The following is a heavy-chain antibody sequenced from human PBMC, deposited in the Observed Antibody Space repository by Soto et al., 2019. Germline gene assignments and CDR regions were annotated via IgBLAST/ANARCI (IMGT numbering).Heavy chain of an antibody. V-gene: IGHV1-69*06. J-gene: IGHJ6*02. D-gene: IGHD3-9*01. CDR2: ILPIFGTT. CDR1: GLIFSSHA. CDR3: VRGANYDTSTGKGYYFPGMDV. Sequence: QVQLVQSGAEVKKPGSSVKVSCKASGLIFSSHAISWVRQAPGQGLEWVGGILPIFGTTNYAQRFKGRVTITADTSTTTTYLDVSSLRSEDTAVYFCVRGANYDTSTGKGYYFPGMDVWGQGTTVTVSS.